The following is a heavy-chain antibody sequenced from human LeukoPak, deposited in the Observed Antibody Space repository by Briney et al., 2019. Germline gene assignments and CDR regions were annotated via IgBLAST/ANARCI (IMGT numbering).Heavy chain of an antibody. D-gene: IGHD6-6*01. CDR1: GFTFTKYW. Sequence: GGSLRLSCAASGFTFTKYWMTWVRQAPGKGLEWVANIKQDGSEKFYVDSVKGRFTISRDNAKNSLYLQMNSLRAEDTAVYYCMAESSSPWEGYWGQGTLVTVSS. J-gene: IGHJ4*02. CDR3: MAESSSPWEGY. V-gene: IGHV3-7*01. CDR2: IKQDGSEK.